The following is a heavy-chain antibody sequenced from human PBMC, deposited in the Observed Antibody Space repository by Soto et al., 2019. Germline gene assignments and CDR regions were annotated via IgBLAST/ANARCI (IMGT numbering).Heavy chain of an antibody. J-gene: IGHJ4*02. Sequence: SQTLSLTCAISGDSVSSNIAAWDWIRQSPSRGLEWLGRTYYRSKWYTDYAASVRGRITINPDTSENQFTLNLISMTPEDTAVYYCARNLGGPRHSWGQGTLVTVSS. CDR3: ARNLGGPRHS. CDR2: TYYRSKWYT. D-gene: IGHD3-16*01. V-gene: IGHV6-1*01. CDR1: GDSVSSNIAA.